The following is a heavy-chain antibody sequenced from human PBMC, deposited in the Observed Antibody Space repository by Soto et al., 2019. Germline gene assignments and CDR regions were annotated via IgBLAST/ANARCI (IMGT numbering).Heavy chain of an antibody. V-gene: IGHV3-15*01. Sequence: EVQLVESGGGLVKSGGSLRLSCAASGFTFNNAWMSWVRQAPGKGLEWVGRIKSTVDGGTTDYAAPVKGRFTISRDDSRNTLDLQMNSLQDADTGVYYCTASSWAARAYYYYYGMDVWGQGATVTVSS. CDR2: IKSTVDGGTT. D-gene: IGHD6-6*01. CDR1: GFTFNNAW. CDR3: TASSWAARAYYYYYGMDV. J-gene: IGHJ6*02.